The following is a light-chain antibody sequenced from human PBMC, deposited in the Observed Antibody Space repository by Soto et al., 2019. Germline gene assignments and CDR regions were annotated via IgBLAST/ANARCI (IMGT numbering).Light chain of an antibody. V-gene: IGLV2-8*01. J-gene: IGLJ3*02. CDR2: EVN. Sequence: QSLLTQSPSASASPGQSVTISCTGSSGDVGAYNYVSWYQQHPGKAPKLIIYEVNKRPSGVPYRFSGSKSGITASLTVSGLQADDEADYYCGAHAGSNTWVFGGGTKVTVL. CDR3: GAHAGSNTWV. CDR1: SGDVGAYNY.